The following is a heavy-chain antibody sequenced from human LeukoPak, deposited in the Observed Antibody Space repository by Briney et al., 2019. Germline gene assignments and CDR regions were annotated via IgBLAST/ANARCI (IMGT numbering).Heavy chain of an antibody. CDR1: GYTLTELS. CDR3: ATIPLLRYCSSTSCYVV. CDR2: FDPEDGET. J-gene: IGHJ6*04. D-gene: IGHD2-2*01. Sequence: ASVKVSCKVSGYTLTELSMHWVRQAPGKGLEWMGGFDPEDGETIYAQKFQGRVTMTEDTSTDTAYMELSSLRSEDTAVYYCATIPLLRYCSSTSCYVVWGKGTTVTVSS. V-gene: IGHV1-24*01.